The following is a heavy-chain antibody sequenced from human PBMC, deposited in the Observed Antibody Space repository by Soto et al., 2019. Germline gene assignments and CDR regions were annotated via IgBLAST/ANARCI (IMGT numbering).Heavy chain of an antibody. V-gene: IGHV4-31*03. D-gene: IGHD6-13*01. J-gene: IGHJ5*02. Sequence: TLSLPSTVSCGSISSGYYYWTWIRQHPGKGLEWIGYIYYSGSTYQNPSLKSRVTISVDTYKNQFSLKLSSVTAADTAVYYCARATYRSSWPWGQGTLVTVSS. CDR2: IYYSGST. CDR1: CGSISSGYYY. CDR3: ARATYRSSWP.